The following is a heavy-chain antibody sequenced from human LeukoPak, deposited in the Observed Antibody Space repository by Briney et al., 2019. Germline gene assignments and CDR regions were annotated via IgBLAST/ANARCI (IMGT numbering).Heavy chain of an antibody. CDR3: ARRGSMGGSFVGAFDI. J-gene: IGHJ3*02. V-gene: IGHV4-39*01. D-gene: IGHD1-26*01. CDR2: IYYTGRT. Sequence: SETLSLTCTVSGDSFSRNTYSWGWIRQPPGKGLEWIGSIYYTGRTFYNPSLKSRVTISVDTSKNQCSLKLSSVTAADTAVYYCARRGSMGGSFVGAFDILGQGTMVTVSS. CDR1: GDSFSRNTYS.